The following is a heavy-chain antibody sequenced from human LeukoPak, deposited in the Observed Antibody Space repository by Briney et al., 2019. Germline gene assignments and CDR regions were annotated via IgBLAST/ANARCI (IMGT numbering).Heavy chain of an antibody. V-gene: IGHV4-39*01. CDR1: GXSISSNDYY. CDR2: IYYSGST. CDR3: ARHHRSGYYEVDY. D-gene: IGHD6-25*01. Sequence: KPSETLSLTCTLSGXSISSNDYYWGWIRQPPGRRLEWIGTIYYSGSTSYNPSLKGRVTMSVDTSKNQFSLKLSSVTAADTAMYYCARHHRSGYYEVDYWGQGTLVTVSS. J-gene: IGHJ4*02.